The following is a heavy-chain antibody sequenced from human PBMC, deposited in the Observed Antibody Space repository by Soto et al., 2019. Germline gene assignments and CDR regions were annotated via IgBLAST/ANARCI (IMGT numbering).Heavy chain of an antibody. Sequence: VQLVESGGGLVQPGGSLRLSCAASGFTFSSYAMHWVRQAPGKGLEWVAVISYDGSNKYYADSVKGRFTISRDNSKNTLYLQMNSLRAEDTAVYYCASSITIRWFDPWGQGTLVTVSS. CDR3: ASSITIRWFDP. D-gene: IGHD3-10*01. J-gene: IGHJ5*02. CDR2: ISYDGSNK. V-gene: IGHV3-30-3*01. CDR1: GFTFSSYA.